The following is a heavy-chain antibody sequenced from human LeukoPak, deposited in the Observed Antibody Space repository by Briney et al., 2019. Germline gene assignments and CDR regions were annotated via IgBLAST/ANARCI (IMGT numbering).Heavy chain of an antibody. CDR3: ARANTVVTHFDY. V-gene: IGHV3-53*05. J-gene: IGHJ4*02. D-gene: IGHD4-23*01. CDR2: IYSGGST. CDR1: GFSVSSNY. Sequence: GGSLRLSCAASGFSVSSNYMTWVRQAPGKGLEWVSVIYSGGSTYYADSVKGRFTISRDGSKNTLYLQMSSLRYEDTAVYYCARANTVVTHFDYWGQGSLVTASS.